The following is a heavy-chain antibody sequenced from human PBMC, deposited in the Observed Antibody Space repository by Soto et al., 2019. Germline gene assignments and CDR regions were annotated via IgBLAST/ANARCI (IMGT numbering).Heavy chain of an antibody. Sequence: EVQLLESGGGLVQPGGSLRLSCVGSGFTFINYAMNWVRQTPGKGLEWVSGISGGGDRTFDADSVKGRFTISRDNSKNPVNLQMNSLRADDTAVYYCARKVLGSTSRPDWWYFELWGRGTLVTVSS. V-gene: IGHV3-23*01. J-gene: IGHJ2*01. CDR2: ISGGGDRT. D-gene: IGHD2-2*01. CDR3: ARKVLGSTSRPDWWYFEL. CDR1: GFTFINYA.